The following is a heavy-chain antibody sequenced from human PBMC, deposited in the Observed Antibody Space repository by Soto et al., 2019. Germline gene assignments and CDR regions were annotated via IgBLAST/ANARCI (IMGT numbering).Heavy chain of an antibody. CDR2: IIPIFGTA. CDR3: ARARIDNYSYGMDV. J-gene: IGHJ6*02. D-gene: IGHD2-15*01. CDR1: GGTFSRYG. Sequence: QVQLVQSGAEVKKPGSPVKVSCKASGGTFSRYGISWLRQAPGQGLEWMGGIIPIFGTANYAQKFQGRVTITADESTRTAYMELGGLRSEDTAVYCCARARIDNYSYGMDVWGQGTTVTVSS. V-gene: IGHV1-69*12.